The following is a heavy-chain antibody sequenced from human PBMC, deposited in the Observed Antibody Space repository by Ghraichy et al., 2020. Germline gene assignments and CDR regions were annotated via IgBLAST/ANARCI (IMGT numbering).Heavy chain of an antibody. J-gene: IGHJ4*02. CDR3: ARWTFGDYGKTQY. CDR2: VSHSGNT. D-gene: IGHD4-17*01. CDR1: GGSISSRSYY. V-gene: IGHV4-39*07. Sequence: SETLSLTCTVSGGSISSRSYYWSWIRQPPGKGLEWIGEVSHSGNTTYNPSLASRVTVSVDTSKNQLSLKLNSVTAADTAVYFCARWTFGDYGKTQYWGQGTLVSVSS.